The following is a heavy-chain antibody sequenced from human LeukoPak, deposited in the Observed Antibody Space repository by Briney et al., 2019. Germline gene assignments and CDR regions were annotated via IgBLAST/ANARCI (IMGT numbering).Heavy chain of an antibody. CDR3: ARHGTGWYTNDY. D-gene: IGHD6-19*01. V-gene: IGHV3-21*01. J-gene: IGHJ4*02. CDR1: GFTFSDYN. CDR2: ITTSSSYM. Sequence: GGSLRLSCVASGFTFSDYNMNWVRRAPGKGLEWVSSITTSSSYMYYADSVKGRFTISRDNAKNSLYLHMNSLRAEDTAVYYCARHGTGWYTNDYWGQGTLVTVSS.